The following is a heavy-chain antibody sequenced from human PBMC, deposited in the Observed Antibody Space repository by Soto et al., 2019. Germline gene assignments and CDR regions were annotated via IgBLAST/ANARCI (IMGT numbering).Heavy chain of an antibody. CDR2: IYYSEST. CDR3: ARRRITMVRGVIKIDAFDI. D-gene: IGHD3-10*01. CDR1: GGSISSGGYY. J-gene: IGHJ3*02. Sequence: PSETLSLTCTVSGGSISSGGYYWSWIRQHPGKGLEWIGYIYYSESTYYNPSLKSRVTISVDTSKNQFSLKLSSVTAADTAVYYCARRRITMVRGVIKIDAFDIWGQGTMVTVSS. V-gene: IGHV4-31*03.